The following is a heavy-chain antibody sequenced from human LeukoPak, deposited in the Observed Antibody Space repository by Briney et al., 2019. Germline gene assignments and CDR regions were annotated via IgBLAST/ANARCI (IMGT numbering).Heavy chain of an antibody. CDR2: INSDGSST. J-gene: IGHJ4*02. CDR3: AKEDRPRGWCFDY. V-gene: IGHV3-74*01. D-gene: IGHD2-21*01. Sequence: PGGSLRLSCAASGFTFSSYWMHWVRQAPGKGLVWVSRINSDGSSTSYADSVKGRFTISRDNSKNTLYLQMNSLRAEDTAVYYCAKEDRPRGWCFDYWGQGTLVTVSS. CDR1: GFTFSSYW.